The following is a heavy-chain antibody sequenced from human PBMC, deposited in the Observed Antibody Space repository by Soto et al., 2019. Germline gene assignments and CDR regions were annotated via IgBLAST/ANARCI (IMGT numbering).Heavy chain of an antibody. V-gene: IGHV4-4*02. Sequence: SETLSLTCAVSGGSISSSNWWSWVRQPPGKGLEWIGEIYHSGSTNYNPPLKSRVTISVDKSKNQFSLKLSSVTAADTAVYYCARARIWDYDFWSGYYDYWGQGTLVTVSS. CDR2: IYHSGST. CDR1: GGSISSSNW. J-gene: IGHJ4*02. D-gene: IGHD3-3*01. CDR3: ARARIWDYDFWSGYYDY.